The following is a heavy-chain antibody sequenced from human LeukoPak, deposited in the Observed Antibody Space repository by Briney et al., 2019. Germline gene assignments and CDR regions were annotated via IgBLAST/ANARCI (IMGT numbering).Heavy chain of an antibody. CDR2: ISSSSSYI. CDR1: GFTFSSYS. J-gene: IGHJ6*03. Sequence: GGSLRLSCAASGFTFSSYSMNWVRQAPGKGLEWVSSISSSSSYIYYADPVKGRFTIYRDNAKNSLYLQMNSLRAEDTAVYYCARDGAAMVIYYYYYMDVWGKGTTVTVSS. V-gene: IGHV3-21*01. D-gene: IGHD5-18*01. CDR3: ARDGAAMVIYYYYYMDV.